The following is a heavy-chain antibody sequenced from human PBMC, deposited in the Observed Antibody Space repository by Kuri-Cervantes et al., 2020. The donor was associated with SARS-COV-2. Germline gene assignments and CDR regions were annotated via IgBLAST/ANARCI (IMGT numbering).Heavy chain of an antibody. CDR1: GFSFSDYV. V-gene: IGHV3-23*01. D-gene: IGHD3-22*01. CDR3: ARVRYYYDRSGSHRYMDV. Sequence: GESLKISCAASGFSFSDYVMTWVRQAPGKGLEWVSIINDAGTTTHYADSVKGRFTISRDNSKNTVYLQMNSLRAEDTAVYYCARVRYYYDRSGSHRYMDVWGKGTTVTVSS. CDR2: INDAGTTT. J-gene: IGHJ6*03.